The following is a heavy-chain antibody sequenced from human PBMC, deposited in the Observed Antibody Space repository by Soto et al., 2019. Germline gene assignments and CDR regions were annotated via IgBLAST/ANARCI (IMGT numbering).Heavy chain of an antibody. J-gene: IGHJ4*02. CDR3: ARANEMGPDYYDSSGYYAAPRAPPFFDY. V-gene: IGHV3-33*01. D-gene: IGHD3-22*01. CDR2: IWYDGSNK. CDR1: GFTFSSYG. Sequence: GGSLRLSCAASGFTFSSYGMHWVRQAPGKGLEWVAVIWYDGSNKYYADSVKGRFTISRDNSKNTLYLQMNSLRAEDTAVYYCARANEMGPDYYDSSGYYAAPRAPPFFDYWGQGTLVTVSS.